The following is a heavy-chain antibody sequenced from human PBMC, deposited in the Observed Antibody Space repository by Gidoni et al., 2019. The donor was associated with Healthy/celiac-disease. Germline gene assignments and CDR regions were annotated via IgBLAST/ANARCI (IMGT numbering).Heavy chain of an antibody. CDR1: GFTVAEYG. J-gene: IGHJ5*02. CDR2: INWNGGST. Sequence: EVQLVESGGGVVRPGGSLRLSCDASGFTVAEYGMSRVRQAPGKGLECVSGINWNGGSTGYADSVKGRFTISRDNAKNSLYLQINSLRAEDTALYYCAREFGGPLYFDPWGQGTLVTVSS. V-gene: IGHV3-20*04. CDR3: AREFGGPLYFDP. D-gene: IGHD2-15*01.